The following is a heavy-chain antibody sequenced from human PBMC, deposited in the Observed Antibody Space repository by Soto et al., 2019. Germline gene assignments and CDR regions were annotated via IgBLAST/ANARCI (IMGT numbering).Heavy chain of an antibody. J-gene: IGHJ4*02. CDR1: GGPIDTPNW. CDR3: AREGFDHRTDS. CDR2: MYPSGSS. V-gene: IGHV4-4*02. Sequence: QVQLQESGPGLVKPSETLSLTCAVSGGPIDTPNWWSWYRQPPGKGLEWIAEMYPSGSSNRNPSLNSRVTTSLDTSSNHFSLKLTSLTAADTAIYYCAREGFDHRTDSWGQGIPVTVS.